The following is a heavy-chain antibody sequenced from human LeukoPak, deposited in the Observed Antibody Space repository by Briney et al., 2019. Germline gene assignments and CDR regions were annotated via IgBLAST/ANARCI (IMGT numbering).Heavy chain of an antibody. J-gene: IGHJ4*02. CDR1: GYTFTTSW. CDR3: ARRGGGYFDY. V-gene: IGHV5-51*01. D-gene: IGHD3-22*01. CDR2: IYPGDSDT. Sequence: GESLKISCKGSGYTFTTSWIGWVRQMPGKGREWMGIIYPGDSDTRYSPSFQGQVTISAHKSIITAYLQWRTLKASGTAMYYCARRGGGYFDYWGQGTLVTVSS.